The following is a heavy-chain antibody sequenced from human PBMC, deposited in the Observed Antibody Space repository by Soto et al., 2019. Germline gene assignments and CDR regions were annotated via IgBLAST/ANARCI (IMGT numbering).Heavy chain of an antibody. D-gene: IGHD3-22*01. V-gene: IGHV5-10-1*01. CDR1: GYSFAGYW. J-gene: IGHJ4*02. CDR2: IDPSDSQT. Sequence: PGESLKISCKGSGYSFAGYWITWGRQQPGKGLEWMGRIDPSDSQTCYSPSFRGHVTISVTKSITTVFLQWSSLRASDTAMYYCARQIYDSDTGPNFQYYFDAWGQGTPVTVSS. CDR3: ARQIYDSDTGPNFQYYFDA.